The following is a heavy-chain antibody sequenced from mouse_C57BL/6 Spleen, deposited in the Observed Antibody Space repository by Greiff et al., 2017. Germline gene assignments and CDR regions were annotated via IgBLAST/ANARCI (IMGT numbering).Heavy chain of an antibody. CDR1: GYAFSSYW. J-gene: IGHJ3*01. CDR3: ARGSYSNYLFAY. V-gene: IGHV1-80*01. CDR2: IYPGDGDT. Sequence: VQLQQSGAELVKPGASVKISCKASGYAFSSYWMNWVKQRPGKGLEWIGQIYPGDGDTNYNGKFKGKATLTADKSSGTAYMQLSSLTSEDSAVYFCARGSYSNYLFAYWGQGTLVTVSA. D-gene: IGHD2-5*01.